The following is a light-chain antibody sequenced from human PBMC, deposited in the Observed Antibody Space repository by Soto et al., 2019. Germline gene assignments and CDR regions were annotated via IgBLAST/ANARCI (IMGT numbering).Light chain of an antibody. J-gene: IGLJ3*02. CDR1: SSNIGADYD. CDR2: GNS. V-gene: IGLV1-40*01. Sequence: QSVLTQPPSVSGAPGQRVTISCTGSSSNIGADYDVHWYQQLPGTAPKLLIYGNSNRPSGVPDRFSGSKSGTSASLATTGLQAEDEADYYCQSYDSSLSAVVFGGGTKLTVL. CDR3: QSYDSSLSAVV.